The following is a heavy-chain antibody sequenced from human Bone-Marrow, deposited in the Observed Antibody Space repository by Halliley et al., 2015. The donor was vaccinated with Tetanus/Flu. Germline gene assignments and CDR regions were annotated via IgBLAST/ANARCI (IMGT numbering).Heavy chain of an antibody. Sequence: EGVDVIGCIYYRGSTNYNPTLKRRVTISLDTSRNQFSLRLSSVTAEATAVYYCARDRVPGAYWGQGTLVTVVS. J-gene: IGHJ4*02. CDR2: IYYRGST. CDR3: ARDRVPGAY. V-gene: IGHV4-59*01.